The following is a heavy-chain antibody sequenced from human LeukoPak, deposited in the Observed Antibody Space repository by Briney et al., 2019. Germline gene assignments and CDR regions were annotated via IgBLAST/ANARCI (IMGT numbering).Heavy chain of an antibody. Sequence: GGSLRLSCAASGFTFSSYAMSWVRQAPGKGLEWVSAISGSGGSTYYADSVKGRFTISRDNSKNTLCLQMNSLRAVDTAVYYCAKSKESYYYGMDVWGQGTTVTVSS. V-gene: IGHV3-23*01. J-gene: IGHJ6*02. CDR2: ISGSGGST. CDR1: GFTFSSYA. CDR3: AKSKESYYYGMDV.